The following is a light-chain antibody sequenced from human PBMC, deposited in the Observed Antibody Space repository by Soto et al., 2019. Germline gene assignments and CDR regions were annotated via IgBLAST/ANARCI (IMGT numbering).Light chain of an antibody. Sequence: DIQLTQSPSFLSASVGDSVTVTCRASQGISSYLAWYQQKPGKASKLLIYAASTLQSGVPSRFSGSGSGTEFTLTISSLQPEDFATYYCQQLNSYPRTFGQGTKVEIK. CDR3: QQLNSYPRT. CDR2: AAS. V-gene: IGKV1-9*01. J-gene: IGKJ1*01. CDR1: QGISSY.